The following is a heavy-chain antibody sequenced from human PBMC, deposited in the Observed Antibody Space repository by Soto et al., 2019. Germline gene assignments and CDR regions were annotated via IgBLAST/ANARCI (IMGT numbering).Heavy chain of an antibody. CDR3: AKTLSYYDSSPVDV. CDR2: IVPMYGST. CDR1: GGTFSTYA. J-gene: IGHJ6*02. D-gene: IGHD3-22*01. V-gene: IGHV1-69*01. Sequence: QVQLVQSGAEVKKPGSSVKVSCKASGGTFSTYAISWVRQAPGQGPEWMGGIVPMYGSTDYARKFQARVTNTADRSTSTAYMELTSLRSDDTAVYYCAKTLSYYDSSPVDVWGQGTTVSVSS.